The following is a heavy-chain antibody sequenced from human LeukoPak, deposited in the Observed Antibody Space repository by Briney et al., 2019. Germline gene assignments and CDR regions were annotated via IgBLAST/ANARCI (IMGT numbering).Heavy chain of an antibody. D-gene: IGHD3-3*01. CDR2: ISGSGGST. CDR1: GFTFSSYA. J-gene: IGHJ4*02. CDR3: AKTLADYDFWSGYYTDY. Sequence: GGSLRLSCAASGFTFSSYAMSWVRQAPGKGLEWVSAISGSGGSTYYAHSVKGRFTISRGNSKNTLYLQMNSLRAEDTAVYYCAKTLADYDFWSGYYTDYWGQGTLVTVSS. V-gene: IGHV3-23*01.